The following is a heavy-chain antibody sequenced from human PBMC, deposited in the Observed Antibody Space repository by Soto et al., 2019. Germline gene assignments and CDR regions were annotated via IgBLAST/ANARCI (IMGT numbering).Heavy chain of an antibody. V-gene: IGHV4-34*01. Sequence: QVQLQQWGAGLLKPSETLSLTCAVYGGSFSGYYWSWIRQPPGKGLEWIGEINHSGSTNYNPSLKSRVTISVDTSKNQFSLKLSSVTAADTAVYYCARTVEIIASRGFDYWGQGTLVTVSS. D-gene: IGHD6-6*01. CDR3: ARTVEIIASRGFDY. CDR1: GGSFSGYY. J-gene: IGHJ4*02. CDR2: INHSGST.